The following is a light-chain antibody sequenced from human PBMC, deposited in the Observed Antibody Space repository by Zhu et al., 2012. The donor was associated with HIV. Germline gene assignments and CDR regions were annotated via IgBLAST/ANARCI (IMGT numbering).Light chain of an antibody. CDR3: QQLSSYPFT. Sequence: DIQLTQSPSFLSASVGERVTITCRASQGIGRYLSWYQQKPGKAPKLLISAASILQNGVPSRFSGSGSGTEFTLTINSLQPEDFATYYCQQLSSYPFTFGPGTKVDIK. CDR2: AAS. J-gene: IGKJ3*01. CDR1: QGIGRY. V-gene: IGKV1-9*01.